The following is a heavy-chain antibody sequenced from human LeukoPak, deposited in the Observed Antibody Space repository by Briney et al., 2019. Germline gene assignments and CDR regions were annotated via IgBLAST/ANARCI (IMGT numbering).Heavy chain of an antibody. D-gene: IGHD5-18*01. J-gene: IGHJ4*02. V-gene: IGHV4-34*01. CDR3: ARASSYGYLDY. Sequence: PSETLSLTCAVYGGSFSGYYWSWIRQPPGKGPEWIGEINHSGSTNYNPSLKSRVTISVDTSKNQFSLKLSSVTAADTAVYYCARASSYGYLDYWGQGTLVTVSS. CDR2: INHSGST. CDR1: GGSFSGYY.